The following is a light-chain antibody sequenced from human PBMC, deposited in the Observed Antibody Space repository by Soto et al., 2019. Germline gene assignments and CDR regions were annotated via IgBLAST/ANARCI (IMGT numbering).Light chain of an antibody. Sequence: IQMTQSPNTLSASVGDSVAVTCRASENVNGHLAWYQQKPGKAPKLLIYEASILESGVPSRFSGSGFGTEFTLLINGLLPEDFVTYSCQRYNNWPSFGQGTKV. CDR1: ENVNGH. CDR3: QRYNNWPS. CDR2: EAS. J-gene: IGKJ1*01. V-gene: IGKV1-5*03.